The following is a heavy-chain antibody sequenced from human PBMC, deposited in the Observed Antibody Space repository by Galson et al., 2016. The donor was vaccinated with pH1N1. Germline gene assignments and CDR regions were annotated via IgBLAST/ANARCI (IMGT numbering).Heavy chain of an antibody. CDR3: VRAVGRAEAH. J-gene: IGHJ4*02. CDR1: GFTLSSYW. CDR2: MNQDGNKK. Sequence: SLRLSRAASGFTLSSYWMSWVRQAPGKGLEWLANMNQDGNKKYYVDAVKGRFIISRDSSKNPLYLQMNSLRAEDTAMYYCVRAVGRAEAHWGQGTLVTVSS. V-gene: IGHV3-7*01. D-gene: IGHD1-26*01.